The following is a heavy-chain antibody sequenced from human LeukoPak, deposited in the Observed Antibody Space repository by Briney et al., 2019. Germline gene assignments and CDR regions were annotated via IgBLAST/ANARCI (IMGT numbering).Heavy chain of an antibody. V-gene: IGHV3-30*18. D-gene: IGHD6-19*01. J-gene: IGHJ4*02. CDR1: GFTFSNHG. CDR3: AKDLRGYSSGWPADY. Sequence: PGGSLRLSCAASGFTFSNHGMYWVRQAPGKGLQWVAIISYDGNDKYYADSVKGRFSISRDNSRNTLYLQMSSLKPEDTAVYYCAKDLRGYSSGWPADYWGQGTLVTVSS. CDR2: ISYDGNDK.